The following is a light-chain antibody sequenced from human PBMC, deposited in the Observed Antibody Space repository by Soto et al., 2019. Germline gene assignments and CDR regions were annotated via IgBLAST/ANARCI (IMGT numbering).Light chain of an antibody. CDR2: EVS. CDR3: SSYISSSTFVV. J-gene: IGLJ2*01. CDR1: SSDIGRYNY. V-gene: IGLV2-14*01. Sequence: QSALTQPASVSGSPGQSITISCTGSSSDIGRYNYVSWHQQHPGKAPKVIITEVSNRPSGVSNRFSGSKSGNTASLTISGLQAEDEADYYCSSYISSSTFVVFGGGTKLTVL.